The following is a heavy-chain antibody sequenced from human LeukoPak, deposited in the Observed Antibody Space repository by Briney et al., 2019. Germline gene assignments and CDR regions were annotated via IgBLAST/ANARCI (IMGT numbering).Heavy chain of an antibody. CDR1: GGSISSSNW. CDR2: IYHSGST. J-gene: IGHJ4*02. Sequence: SGTLSLTCAVSGGSISSSNWWSWVRQPPGKGLEWIGEIYHSGSTNCNPSLKSRVTISVDKSKNHFSLNLSSVTAADTAVYYCARDDSGTYAALDYWGQGTLVTVSS. D-gene: IGHD1-26*01. CDR3: ARDDSGTYAALDY. V-gene: IGHV4-4*02.